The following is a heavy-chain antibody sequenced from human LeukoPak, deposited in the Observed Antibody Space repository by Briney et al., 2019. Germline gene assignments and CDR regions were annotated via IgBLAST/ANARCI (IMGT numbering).Heavy chain of an antibody. CDR2: IGTSSTTI. Sequence: GGSLRLSCAASGFTFSSYTMNWVRQPPGKGLGWVSNIGTSSTTIYYADSVKGRFTISRDNAKNSLYLQMNSLRAEDTAVYYCARDYSYSSSAAPHTWGQGTLVTVSS. V-gene: IGHV3-48*04. CDR1: GFTFSSYT. CDR3: ARDYSYSSSAAPHT. J-gene: IGHJ4*02. D-gene: IGHD6-6*01.